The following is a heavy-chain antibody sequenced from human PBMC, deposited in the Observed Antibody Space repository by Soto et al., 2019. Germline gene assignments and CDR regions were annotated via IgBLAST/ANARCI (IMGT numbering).Heavy chain of an antibody. CDR3: ARGAYHYGNPFDY. V-gene: IGHV3-7*04. J-gene: IGHJ4*02. CDR1: GFTFNRYW. CDR2: INQDGSEK. Sequence: EVQLVESGGGLVQPGGSLRLSCAASGFTFNRYWMKWVRQAPGRGLEWMGNINQDGSEKHSVDSVKGRVTISTDNAKNAVYLQMKSLKAEDTAMYYCARGAYHYGNPFDYWGQGTLVTVSS. D-gene: IGHD4-17*01.